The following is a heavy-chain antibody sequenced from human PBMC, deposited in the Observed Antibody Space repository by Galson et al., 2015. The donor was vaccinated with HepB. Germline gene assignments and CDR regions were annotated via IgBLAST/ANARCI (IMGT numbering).Heavy chain of an antibody. V-gene: IGHV5-51*01. CDR3: ARRRDGRYGDIQNPSFDP. CDR1: GYSFSSDW. J-gene: IGHJ5*01. D-gene: IGHD4-17*01. Sequence: QSGAEVKKPGESPKISCKGAGYSFSSDWIDWVRQMPGKGLEWVGAINTRDSRVRYSPSFQGHVTLSVDKTINTAYLQWASLAASDTGFDYWARRRDGRYGDIQNPSFDPWGQGTLFTVSS. CDR2: INTRDSRV.